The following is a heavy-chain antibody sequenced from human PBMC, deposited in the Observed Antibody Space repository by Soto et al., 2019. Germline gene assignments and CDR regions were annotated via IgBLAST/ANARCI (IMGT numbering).Heavy chain of an antibody. V-gene: IGHV4-31*03. CDR3: GRGVRDSRRYWYWFDA. J-gene: IGHJ5*02. Sequence: PSETLSLTCTVSGGSISSGGYYWSWIRQHPGKGLEWIGYIYYSGSTYYNPSLKSRVTISVDTSKNQFSLKLSSVTAADTAVYYCGRGVRDSRRYWYWFDAPGQATLVTV. D-gene: IGHD3-22*01. CDR2: IYYSGST. CDR1: GGSISSGGYY.